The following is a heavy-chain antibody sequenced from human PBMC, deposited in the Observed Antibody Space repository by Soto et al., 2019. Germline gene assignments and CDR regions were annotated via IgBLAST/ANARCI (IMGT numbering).Heavy chain of an antibody. CDR2: ISSNGGST. D-gene: IGHD3-3*01. Sequence: EVQLVESGEGLVQPGGSLRLSCAASGFTFSSYAMHWVRQAPGKGLEYVSAISSNGGSTYYADSVKGRFTISRDNSKNTLYLQMGSLRAEDMAVYYCARGFEYYDFWSGPTPAVYFDLWGRGTLVTVSS. V-gene: IGHV3-64*02. CDR1: GFTFSSYA. J-gene: IGHJ2*01. CDR3: ARGFEYYDFWSGPTPAVYFDL.